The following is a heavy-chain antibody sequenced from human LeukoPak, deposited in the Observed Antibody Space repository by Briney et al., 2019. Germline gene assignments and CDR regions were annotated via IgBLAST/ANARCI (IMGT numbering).Heavy chain of an antibody. J-gene: IGHJ4*02. D-gene: IGHD1-26*01. CDR2: IRSSSSTI. CDR1: GFTFSSYS. V-gene: IGHV3-48*01. CDR3: ARDIDSGSYWDYFDY. Sequence: GGSLRLSCAASGFTFSSYSMNWVRQAPGKGLEWVSYIRSSSSTIYYADSVKGRFTISRDNAKNSLYLQMNSLRAEDTAVYYCARDIDSGSYWDYFDYWGQGTLVTVSS.